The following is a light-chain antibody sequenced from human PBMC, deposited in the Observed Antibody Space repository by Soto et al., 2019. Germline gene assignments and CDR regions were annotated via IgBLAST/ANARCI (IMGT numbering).Light chain of an antibody. J-gene: IGKJ5*01. CDR3: QQLNSYIT. CDR2: AAS. Sequence: DIQLTQSPSVLSASVGDRVTITCRASQGISSYLAWYQQKPGKAPKLLIYAASTLQSGVPSRFSGSGSGTEFTLTISSLQPEDFATYYCQQLNSYITFGQGTRLEIK. CDR1: QGISSY. V-gene: IGKV1-9*01.